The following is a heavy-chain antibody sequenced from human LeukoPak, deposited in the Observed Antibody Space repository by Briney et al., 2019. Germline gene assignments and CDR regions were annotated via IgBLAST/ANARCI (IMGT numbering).Heavy chain of an antibody. J-gene: IGHJ4*02. V-gene: IGHV3-21*01. D-gene: IGHD4-17*01. CDR1: GFTFSSYS. CDR2: ISSSSSYI. Sequence: PGGSLRLPSAASGFTFSSYSMNWVRQAPGKGLEWVSSISSSSSYIYYADSVKGRFTISRDNAKNSLYLQMNSLRAEDTAVYYCARGHTVTSYFDYWSQGTLVTVSS. CDR3: ARGHTVTSYFDY.